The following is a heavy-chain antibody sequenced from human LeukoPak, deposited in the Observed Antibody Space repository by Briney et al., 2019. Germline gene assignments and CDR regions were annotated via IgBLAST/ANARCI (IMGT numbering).Heavy chain of an antibody. J-gene: IGHJ3*02. V-gene: IGHV1-2*02. CDR2: INPNSGGT. Sequence: ASVKVSCKASGYTFTGYYMHWVRQAPGQGLEWMGWINPNSGGTNYAQKFQGRVTMTRDTSISTAYMELSRLRSDDTAVYYCARDYVVVVPAAIRAFDIWGQGTMVTVSS. D-gene: IGHD2-2*01. CDR3: ARDYVVVVPAAIRAFDI. CDR1: GYTFTGYY.